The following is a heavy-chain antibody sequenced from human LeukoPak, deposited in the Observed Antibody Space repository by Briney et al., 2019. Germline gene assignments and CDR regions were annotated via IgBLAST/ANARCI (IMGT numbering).Heavy chain of an antibody. CDR3: ASLTANAAYDIPFDI. CDR1: GYTFSSYG. V-gene: IGHV1-18*01. Sequence: ASVKVSCKTSGYTFSSYGISWVRQAPGQGLEWMGWISAYNGNTNYAQKLQGRVTMTTDTSTSTAYMELRSLRSDDTAVYYCASLTANAAYDIPFDIWGQGTMVTVSS. J-gene: IGHJ3*02. CDR2: ISAYNGNT. D-gene: IGHD3-9*01.